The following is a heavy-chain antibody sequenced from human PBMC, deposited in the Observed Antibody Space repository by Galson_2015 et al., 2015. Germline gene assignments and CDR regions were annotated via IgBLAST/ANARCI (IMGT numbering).Heavy chain of an antibody. CDR2: IYYSGST. J-gene: IGHJ4*02. CDR3: ARHPRKRITIFGVVKGAYFDY. Sequence: SETLSLTCTVSGGSISSSSYYWGWIRQPPGKGLEWIGSIYYSGSTYYNPSLKSRVTISVDTSKNQFSLKLSSVTAADTAVYYCARHPRKRITIFGVVKGAYFDYWGQGTLVTVSS. CDR1: GGSISSSSYY. D-gene: IGHD3-3*01. V-gene: IGHV4-39*01.